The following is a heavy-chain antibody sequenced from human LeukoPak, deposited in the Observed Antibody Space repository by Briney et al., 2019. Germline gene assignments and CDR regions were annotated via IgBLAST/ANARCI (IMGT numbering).Heavy chain of an antibody. D-gene: IGHD2-15*01. Sequence: GGSLRLSCAASGFTFSSSAMSWVRQVPGKGLEWVSGISASGGSTYYADSVKGRFTISRDNSKNMVYLQMNNLRADDTAAYYCAKSVVVITFRFDDWGQGALVTVSS. CDR2: ISASGGST. J-gene: IGHJ4*02. CDR1: GFTFSSSA. CDR3: AKSVVVITFRFDD. V-gene: IGHV3-23*01.